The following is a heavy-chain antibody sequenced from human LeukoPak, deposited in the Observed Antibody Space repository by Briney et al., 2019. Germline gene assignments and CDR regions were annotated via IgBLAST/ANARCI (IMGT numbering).Heavy chain of an antibody. D-gene: IGHD3-9*01. CDR2: IIPIFGTA. CDR1: GGTFSSYA. CDR3: ARDLIYYDILTGYDLLIDY. J-gene: IGHJ4*02. V-gene: IGHV1-69*05. Sequence: SVKVSCKASGGTFSSYAISWVRQAPGQGLEWMGGIIPIFGTANYAQKFQGRVTMTRDTSISTAYMELSRLRSDDTAVYYCARDLIYYDILTGYDLLIDYWGQGTLVTVSS.